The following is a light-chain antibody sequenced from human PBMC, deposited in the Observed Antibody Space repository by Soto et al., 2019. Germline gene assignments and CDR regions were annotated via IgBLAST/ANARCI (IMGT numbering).Light chain of an antibody. CDR3: SSYAGSNNHVV. CDR2: DVS. V-gene: IGLV2-8*01. Sequence: QTALTQPPSAFGSPGQSVTISCTGTSSDVGGYNYVSWYQQHPGKAPKLMIYDVSKRPSGVPDRFSGSKSGNTASLTVSGLQAEDEADYYCSSYAGSNNHVVFGGGTKLTVL. J-gene: IGLJ2*01. CDR1: SSDVGGYNY.